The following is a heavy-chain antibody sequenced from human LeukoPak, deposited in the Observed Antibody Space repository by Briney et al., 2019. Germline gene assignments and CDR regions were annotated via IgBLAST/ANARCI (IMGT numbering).Heavy chain of an antibody. CDR2: ISGSGGST. D-gene: IGHD3-22*01. CDR1: GFTFSSYA. Sequence: GGSLRLSCAASGFTFSSYAMSWGRRAPGKGLEWVSAISGSGGSTNYADSVKGRFTISRYNSKNTLYLPMNSLRAEDTAVYYCAKDLADYYSSGYYPGVGYWGQGTLVTVSS. V-gene: IGHV3-23*01. J-gene: IGHJ4*02. CDR3: AKDLADYYSSGYYPGVGY.